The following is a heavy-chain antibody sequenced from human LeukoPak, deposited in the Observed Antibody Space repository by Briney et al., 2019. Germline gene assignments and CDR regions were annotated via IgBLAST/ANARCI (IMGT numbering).Heavy chain of an antibody. CDR2: ISYDGSNK. J-gene: IGHJ6*02. D-gene: IGHD6-13*01. V-gene: IGHV3-30-3*01. Sequence: GGSLRLSCAASGFTFSSYAMHWVRQAPGKGLEWVAVISYDGSNKYCADSVKGRFTISRDNSKNTLYLQMNSLRAEDTAVYYCARDYSSSWYDYYYYGMDVWGQGTTVTVSS. CDR3: ARDYSSSWYDYYYYGMDV. CDR1: GFTFSSYA.